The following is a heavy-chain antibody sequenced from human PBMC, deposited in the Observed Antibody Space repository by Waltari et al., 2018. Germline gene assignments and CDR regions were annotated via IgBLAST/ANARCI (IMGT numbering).Heavy chain of an antibody. V-gene: IGHV3-23*01. CDR2: ISQNGGDT. D-gene: IGHD5-12*01. CDR3: TKDRNNVANALDF. Sequence: EVQLLESGGGLVQPGGSLRLACSASGFTFSTPSMTWVRQAPGRGLKWVSSISQNGGDTYYADSVKGRFTISRDNSKNTLYLQMNSLRAEDTAIYYCTKDRNNVANALDFWGQGTVVTVSS. CDR1: GFTFSTPS. J-gene: IGHJ3*01.